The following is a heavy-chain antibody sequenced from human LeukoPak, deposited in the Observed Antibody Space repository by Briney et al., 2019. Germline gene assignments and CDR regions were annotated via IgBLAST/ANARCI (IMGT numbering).Heavy chain of an antibody. CDR1: GFTVSSNY. D-gene: IGHD3-22*01. Sequence: GGSLRLSCAASGFTVSSNYMSWVRQAPGKGLEWVAVISYDGSNKYYADSVKGRFTISRDNSKNTLYLQMNSLRAEDTAVYYCAREGGYDSSGYYRENSEFDYWGQGTLVTVSS. CDR3: AREGGYDSSGYYRENSEFDY. V-gene: IGHV3-30*03. CDR2: ISYDGSNK. J-gene: IGHJ4*02.